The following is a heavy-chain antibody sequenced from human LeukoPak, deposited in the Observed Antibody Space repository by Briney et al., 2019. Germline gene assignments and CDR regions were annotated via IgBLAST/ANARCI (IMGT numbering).Heavy chain of an antibody. D-gene: IGHD3-22*01. V-gene: IGHV4-34*01. CDR1: GGSFSGYY. Sequence: SETLSLTCAVYGGSFSGYYWSWIRQPPGKGLEWIGEMNHSGSTNYNPSLKSRVTISVDTSKNQFSLKLSSVTAADTAVYYCARGNSDSSGYYGGYYYYGMDVWGQGTTVTVSS. J-gene: IGHJ6*02. CDR2: MNHSGST. CDR3: ARGNSDSSGYYGGYYYYGMDV.